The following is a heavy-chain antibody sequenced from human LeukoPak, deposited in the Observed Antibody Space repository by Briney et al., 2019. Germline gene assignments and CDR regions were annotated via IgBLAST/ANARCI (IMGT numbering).Heavy chain of an antibody. CDR3: ARGVTDYDFWSGRNTYFFFWESAHDY. Sequence: PSETLSLTCTVSGGSISSGSYYWSWIRQPAGKGLEWIGRIYTSGSTNYNPSLKSRVTISVDTSKNQFSLKLSSVTAADTAVYYCARGVTDYDFWSGRNTYFFFWESAHDYWGQGTLVTVSS. CDR2: IYTSGST. D-gene: IGHD3-3*01. CDR1: GGSISSGSYY. V-gene: IGHV4-61*02. J-gene: IGHJ4*02.